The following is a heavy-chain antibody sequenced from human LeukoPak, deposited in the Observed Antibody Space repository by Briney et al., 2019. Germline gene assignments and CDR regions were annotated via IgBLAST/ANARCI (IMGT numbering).Heavy chain of an antibody. Sequence: PGGSLRLSCTASGFTFSGYSMNWVRQAPGKGLEWVSYIGISSSAMYYADSVKGRFTISRDNAKNSLYLQMNSLTAEDTAVYYCARVGVVPAAIPDGFDIWGQGTMVTVSS. CDR3: ARVGVVPAAIPDGFDI. D-gene: IGHD2-2*01. J-gene: IGHJ3*02. V-gene: IGHV3-48*01. CDR1: GFTFSGYS. CDR2: IGISSSAM.